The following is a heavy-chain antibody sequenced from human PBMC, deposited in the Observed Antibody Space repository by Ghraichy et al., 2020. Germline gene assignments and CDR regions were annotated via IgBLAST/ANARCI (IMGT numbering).Heavy chain of an antibody. CDR3: ARDLLYCSGSTCYSDSWRWFDP. J-gene: IGHJ5*02. CDR1: GFTFSGYW. V-gene: IGHV3-74*01. CDR2: INSDGSSA. D-gene: IGHD2-15*01. Sequence: GESLNIGCAASGFTFSGYWMHWVRQAPGKGLMWVSRINSDGSSATYADSVKGRFTVSRDNAKNTLYLQMNSLRAEDTAVYYCARDLLYCSGSTCYSDSWRWFDPWGQGTLVTVSS.